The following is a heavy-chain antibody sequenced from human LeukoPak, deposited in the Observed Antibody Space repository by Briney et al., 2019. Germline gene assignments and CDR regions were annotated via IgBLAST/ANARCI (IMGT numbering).Heavy chain of an antibody. J-gene: IGHJ4*02. CDR2: ISWNSGSI. Sequence: GGSLRLSCAASGFTFDDYAMHWVRQAPGKGLEWVSGISWNSGSIGYADSVKGRFTISRDNAKNSLYLQMNSLRAEDMALYYCAKGGSSSWFDYFDYWGQGTLVTVSS. D-gene: IGHD6-13*01. V-gene: IGHV3-9*03. CDR3: AKGGSSSWFDYFDY. CDR1: GFTFDDYA.